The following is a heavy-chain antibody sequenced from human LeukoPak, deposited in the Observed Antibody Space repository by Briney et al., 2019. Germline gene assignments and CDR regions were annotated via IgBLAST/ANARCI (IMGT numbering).Heavy chain of an antibody. D-gene: IGHD3-10*01. CDR2: INHSGST. Sequence: ASETLSLTCTVSGYSISSGYYWAWIRQPPGKGLEWIGEINHSGSTNYNPSLKSRVTISVDTSKNQFSLKLSSVTAADTAVYYCARDVGTMVRGVRSNFYYYLDVWGKGTTVTISS. V-gene: IGHV4-38-2*02. CDR1: GYSISSGYY. CDR3: ARDVGTMVRGVRSNFYYYLDV. J-gene: IGHJ6*03.